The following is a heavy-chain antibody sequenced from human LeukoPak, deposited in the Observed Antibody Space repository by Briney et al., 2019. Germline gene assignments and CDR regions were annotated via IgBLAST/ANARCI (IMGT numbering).Heavy chain of an antibody. D-gene: IGHD1-26*01. CDR2: IYYSGST. CDR3: ASRGR. V-gene: IGHV4-39*07. CDR1: GGSISSSSYY. Sequence: SETLSLTCTVSGGSISSSSYYWGWIRQPPGKGLEWIGSIYYSGSTYYNPSLKSRVTISVDTSKNQFSLNLTSMTAADTAVYYCASRGRWGQGTLVTVSS. J-gene: IGHJ4*02.